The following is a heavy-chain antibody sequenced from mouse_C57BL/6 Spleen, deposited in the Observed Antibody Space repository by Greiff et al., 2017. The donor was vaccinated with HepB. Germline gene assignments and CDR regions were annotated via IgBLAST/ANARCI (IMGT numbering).Heavy chain of an antibody. CDR3: ARLYYCGSDDFDY. J-gene: IGHJ2*01. D-gene: IGHD1-1*01. CDR2: IHPNSGST. Sequence: QVQLQQPGAELVKPGASVKLSCKASGYTFTSYWMHWVKQRPGQGLEWIGMIHPNSGSTNYNEKFKSKATLTVDKSSSTAYLQLSSLTSEDAAVYYCARLYYCGSDDFDYWGQGTTLTVSS. V-gene: IGHV1-64*01. CDR1: GYTFTSYW.